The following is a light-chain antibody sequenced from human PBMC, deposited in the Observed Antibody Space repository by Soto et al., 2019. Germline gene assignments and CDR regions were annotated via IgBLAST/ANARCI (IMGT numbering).Light chain of an antibody. CDR2: GAS. J-gene: IGKJ2*01. CDR1: QSVSSSY. CDR3: PQYGSYWPLYT. Sequence: EIVLTQSPGTLSLSPGERATLSCRASQSVSSSYLAWYQQKPGQAPRLLIYGASSRATGIPDRFSGCGSGTDFTLTICRLKPADFAVYYCPQYGSYWPLYTFGQGTKLEIK. V-gene: IGKV3-20*01.